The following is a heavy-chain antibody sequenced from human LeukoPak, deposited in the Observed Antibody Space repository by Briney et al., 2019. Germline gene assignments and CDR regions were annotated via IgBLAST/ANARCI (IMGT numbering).Heavy chain of an antibody. Sequence: SQTLSLTCTVSGGSISSGGYYWSWIRQHPGKGLEGIGYIYYSGSTYYNPARKSRVTIAVDTSKNQFSLKLSSVTAADTAVYYCASSVGRVTAAPRDWYFDLWGRGTLVTVSS. V-gene: IGHV4-31*03. J-gene: IGHJ2*01. CDR1: GGSISSGGYY. D-gene: IGHD2-21*02. CDR3: ASSVGRVTAAPRDWYFDL. CDR2: IYYSGST.